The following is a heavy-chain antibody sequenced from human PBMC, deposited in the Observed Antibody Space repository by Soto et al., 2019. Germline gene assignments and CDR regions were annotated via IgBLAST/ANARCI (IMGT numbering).Heavy chain of an antibody. D-gene: IGHD2-15*01. Sequence: SETLSLTCTVSGGSISSSSYYWGWIRQPPGKGLEWIGSIYYSGSTYYNPSLKSRVTISVDTSKNQFSLKLSSVTAADTAVYYCAGQPAPCSGGSCHYYYYYGMDVWGQGTTVTVSS. J-gene: IGHJ6*02. V-gene: IGHV4-39*01. CDR1: GGSISSSSYY. CDR2: IYYSGST. CDR3: AGQPAPCSGGSCHYYYYYGMDV.